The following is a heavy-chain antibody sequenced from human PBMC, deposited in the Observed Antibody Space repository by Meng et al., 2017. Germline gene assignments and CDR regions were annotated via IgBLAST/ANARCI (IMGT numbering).Heavy chain of an antibody. D-gene: IGHD6-19*01. Sequence: GESLKISCAASGFTFSSYGMHWVRQAPGKGLEWVAVIWYDGSNKYYADSVKGRFTISRDNSRNTLYLQMNSLGAEDTAVYYCPSSIAVACYLDYWGQGTLVTVSS. CDR3: PSSIAVACYLDY. CDR1: GFTFSSYG. CDR2: IWYDGSNK. J-gene: IGHJ4*02. V-gene: IGHV3-33*01.